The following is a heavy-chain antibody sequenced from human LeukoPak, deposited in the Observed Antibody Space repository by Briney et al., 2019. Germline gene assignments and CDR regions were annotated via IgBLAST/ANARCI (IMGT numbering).Heavy chain of an antibody. CDR3: ARGRYCSSTSCYYYYYGMDV. V-gene: IGHV4-34*01. D-gene: IGHD2-2*01. CDR1: GGSFSGYY. CDR2: INHSGST. Sequence: AETLSLTCAVYGGSFSGYYWSWIRQPPGKGLEWIGEINHSGSTNYNPSLKSRVTISVDTSKNQFSLKLSSVAAADTAVYYCARGRYCSSTSCYYYYYGMDVWGQGTTVTVSS. J-gene: IGHJ6*02.